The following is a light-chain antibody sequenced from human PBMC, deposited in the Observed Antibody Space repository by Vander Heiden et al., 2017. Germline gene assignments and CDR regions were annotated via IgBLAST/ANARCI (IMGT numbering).Light chain of an antibody. J-gene: IGKJ5*01. CDR3: QQRFSWPIT. Sequence: VLTQSAATLSLSPGESPTLSCRASQSVDFQLAWYQQKPGQAPRLLIYDASNRATGTPARFSGSGSGTDFTLTIGSLEPEDFVVYFCQQRFSWPITFGQGTRLEI. CDR1: QSVDFQ. CDR2: DAS. V-gene: IGKV3-11*01.